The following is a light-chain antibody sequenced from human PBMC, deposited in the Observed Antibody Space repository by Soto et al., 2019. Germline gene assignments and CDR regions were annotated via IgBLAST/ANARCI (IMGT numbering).Light chain of an antibody. CDR3: QQRSNWPPEIT. Sequence: EIVLTHSPATLSLSPGERATLSCRASQSISIYLAWYQQEPGQAPRLLIYDVFNRATGIPARFSGSGSGTDFTLTISSLEPEDFAVYYCQQRSNWPPEITFGQGTRLEIK. CDR2: DVF. V-gene: IGKV3-11*01. J-gene: IGKJ5*01. CDR1: QSISIY.